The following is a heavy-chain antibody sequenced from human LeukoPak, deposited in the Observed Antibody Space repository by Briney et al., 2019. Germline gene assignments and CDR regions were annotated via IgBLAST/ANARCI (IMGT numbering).Heavy chain of an antibody. J-gene: IGHJ4*02. D-gene: IGHD2-2*01. Sequence: SETLSLTCTVSGGSISSYYWSWIRQPPGKGLEWIGYIYYSGSTNYNPSPKSRVTISVDTSKNQFSLKLSSVTAADTAVYYCARAPTAYCLSTNCQPYFDYWGQGILVTVSS. CDR1: GGSISSYY. CDR2: IYYSGST. V-gene: IGHV4-59*08. CDR3: ARAPTAYCLSTNCQPYFDY.